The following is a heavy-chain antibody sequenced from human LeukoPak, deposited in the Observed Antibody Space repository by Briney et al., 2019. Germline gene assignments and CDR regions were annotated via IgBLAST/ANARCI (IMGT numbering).Heavy chain of an antibody. CDR2: ISGSGGST. CDR3: AKDGEGYYDILTGYYT. D-gene: IGHD3-9*01. J-gene: IGHJ5*02. CDR1: EFTFSDYS. Sequence: GGSLRLSCAASEFTFSDYSMNWVRQAPGKGLEWVSAISGSGGSTYYADSVKGRFTISRDNSKNTLYLQMNSLRAEDTAVYYCAKDGEGYYDILTGYYTWGQGTLVTVSS. V-gene: IGHV3-23*01.